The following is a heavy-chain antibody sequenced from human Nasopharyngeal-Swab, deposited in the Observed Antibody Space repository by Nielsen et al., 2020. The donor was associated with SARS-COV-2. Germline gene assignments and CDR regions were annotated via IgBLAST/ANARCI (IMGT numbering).Heavy chain of an antibody. CDR1: GFTFRSYW. CDR3: GRDLGGYGGS. D-gene: IGHD5-12*01. J-gene: IGHJ5*02. Sequence: GESLKISCAASGFTFRSYWMHWVRQVPGEGLVWVSRIDTDGSVTNYADSVQGRFTISRDNAKNSLYLQMNSLRAEDTAIYYCGRDLGGYGGSWGPGALVIVSS. CDR2: IDTDGSVT. V-gene: IGHV3-74*01.